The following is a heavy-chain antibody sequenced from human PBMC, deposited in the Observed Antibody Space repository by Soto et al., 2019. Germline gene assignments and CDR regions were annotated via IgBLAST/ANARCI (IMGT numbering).Heavy chain of an antibody. D-gene: IGHD2-2*01. CDR1: GDSISGGASF. J-gene: IGHJ5*02. V-gene: IGHV4-31*03. CDR3: AKLSCTSSTCYFPGWFDP. Sequence: TLSLTCTVSGDSISGGASFWSWIRQPPGKGLEWIANVYYSGSSYYNPSLKSRLTISVDTTKNQFSLQLKSMTAADTAVYYCAKLSCTSSTCYFPGWFDPWGRGTQVTVPS. CDR2: VYYSGSS.